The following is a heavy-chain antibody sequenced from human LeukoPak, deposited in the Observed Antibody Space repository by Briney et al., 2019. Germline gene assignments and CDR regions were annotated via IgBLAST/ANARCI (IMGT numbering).Heavy chain of an antibody. V-gene: IGHV3-21*01. CDR2: ISSRSTYI. J-gene: IGHJ6*04. CDR1: GFTFSSYA. D-gene: IGHD3-16*01. Sequence: GSLRLSCAASGFTFSSYAMSWVRQAPGKGLEWVSSISSRSTYIYHADSVKGRFTVSRDNAKKSLFLQMNSLRAEDTAVYFCVKSTRAVMAMMDVWGKGTTVTVSS. CDR3: VKSTRAVMAMMDV.